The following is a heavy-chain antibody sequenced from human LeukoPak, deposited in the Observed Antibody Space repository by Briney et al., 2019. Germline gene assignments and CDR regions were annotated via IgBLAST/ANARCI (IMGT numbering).Heavy chain of an antibody. V-gene: IGHV3-21*01. D-gene: IGHD2-2*01. Sequence: GGSPRLSCAASGFTFSSYEMNWVRQAPGKGLEWVSSISSSSYIYYADSVKGRFTISRDSAKNSLYLQMNSLRAEDTAVYYCARNGPRCSSTSCYPFDYWGQGTLVTVSS. J-gene: IGHJ4*02. CDR2: ISSSSYI. CDR1: GFTFSSYE. CDR3: ARNGPRCSSTSCYPFDY.